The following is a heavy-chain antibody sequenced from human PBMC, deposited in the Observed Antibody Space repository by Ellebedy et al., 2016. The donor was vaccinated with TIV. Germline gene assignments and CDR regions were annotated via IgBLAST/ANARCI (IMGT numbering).Heavy chain of an antibody. D-gene: IGHD3-3*01. V-gene: IGHV3-33*01. CDR3: ARDQAPSFCSGFLDYGLDV. J-gene: IGHJ6*02. CDR1: GFTFSSYG. CDR2: IWFDGSNK. Sequence: GGSLRLXXVASGFTFSSYGMHWVRQAPGKGLEWVAVIWFDGSNKYYADSVKGRFTISRDNSKNTLYLQMNSLRAEDTSVYYCARDQAPSFCSGFLDYGLDVWGQGTTVTVSS.